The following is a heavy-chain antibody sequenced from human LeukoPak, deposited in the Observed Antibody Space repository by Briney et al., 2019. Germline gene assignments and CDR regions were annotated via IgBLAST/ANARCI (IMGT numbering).Heavy chain of an antibody. V-gene: IGHV3-30*04. CDR3: AELGITMIGGV. CDR2: IVYDGSEK. J-gene: IGHJ6*04. Sequence: GGSLRLSCAASGFTFSRHPMHWVRQAPGKGLEWVAVIVYDGSEKYYKESVKGRFTISRDNSKNTLYLQMDSLRPEDTAVYYCAELGITMIGGVWGKGTTVTISS. CDR1: GFTFSRHP. D-gene: IGHD3-10*02.